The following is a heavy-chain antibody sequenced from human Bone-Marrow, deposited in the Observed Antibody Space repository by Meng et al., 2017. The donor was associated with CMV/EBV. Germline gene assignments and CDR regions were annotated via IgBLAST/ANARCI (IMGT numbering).Heavy chain of an antibody. CDR3: ARETCSSTSCYTDYYYGMDV. CDR2: MNPNSGST. Sequence: ASVKVSCKASGYTFTSYDINWVRQATGQGLEWMGWMNPNSGSTSYAQKFQGRVTMTRDTSTSTVYMELSSLRSEDTAVYYCARETCSSTSCYTDYYYGMDVWGQGTTVTVSS. CDR1: GYTFTSYD. J-gene: IGHJ6*02. D-gene: IGHD2-2*02. V-gene: IGHV1-8*01.